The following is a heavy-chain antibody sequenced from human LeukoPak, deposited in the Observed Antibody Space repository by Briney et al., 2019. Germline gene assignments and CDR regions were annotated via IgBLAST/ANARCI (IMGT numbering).Heavy chain of an antibody. D-gene: IGHD5-24*01. CDR1: GYSISSGYY. V-gene: IGHV4-38-2*01. CDR3: ARGGLQPTV. CDR2: IYHSGST. Sequence: SETLSLTCAVSGYSISSGYYWGWIRQPPGKGLEWIGSIYHSGSTYYNPSLKSRVTISVDTSKNQISLKLSSVTAADTAVYYCARGGLQPTVWGQGTLVTVSS. J-gene: IGHJ4*02.